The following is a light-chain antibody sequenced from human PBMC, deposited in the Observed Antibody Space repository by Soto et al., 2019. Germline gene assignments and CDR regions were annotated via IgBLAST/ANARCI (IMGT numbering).Light chain of an antibody. V-gene: IGKV3-20*01. Sequence: EIVLTQSPGTLSLSPGERATLSCRASQSVTSTYLAWYQQKPGPAPRLLIYGASSRATGIPDRFSGSGSGTAFTLTISRLEPEDFAVYCCQQYWSSVWGTFGQGTKLEIK. CDR1: QSVTSTY. CDR3: QQYWSSVWGT. CDR2: GAS. J-gene: IGKJ2*01.